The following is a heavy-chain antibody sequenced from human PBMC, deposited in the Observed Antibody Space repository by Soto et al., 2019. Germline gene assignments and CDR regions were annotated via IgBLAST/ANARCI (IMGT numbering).Heavy chain of an antibody. Sequence: QVQLQQWGAGLLKPSETLSLTCAVYGGSFSGYYWSWIRQPPGKGLEWIGEINHSGSTNYNPSLKGRVTISVDTSKNQFSLKLSSVTAADTAVYYCARGQWYDFWSGYDADDAFDIWGQGTMVTVSS. V-gene: IGHV4-34*01. D-gene: IGHD3-3*01. CDR2: INHSGST. CDR1: GGSFSGYY. J-gene: IGHJ3*02. CDR3: ARGQWYDFWSGYDADDAFDI.